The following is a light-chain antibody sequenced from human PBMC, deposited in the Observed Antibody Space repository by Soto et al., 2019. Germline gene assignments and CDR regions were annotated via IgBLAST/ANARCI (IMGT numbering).Light chain of an antibody. V-gene: IGKV3-11*01. CDR1: ENVRTF. CDR3: QQHSHWPPWT. J-gene: IGKJ1*01. CDR2: GAS. Sequence: EVVLTQSPATLSLSPGERATLSCRASENVRTFVDWYQQKPGQAPRLLIYGASNRATGIPARFSGSGSGTDFTLTISNLEPEDFAVYYCQQHSHWPPWTFGQGTRVYIQ.